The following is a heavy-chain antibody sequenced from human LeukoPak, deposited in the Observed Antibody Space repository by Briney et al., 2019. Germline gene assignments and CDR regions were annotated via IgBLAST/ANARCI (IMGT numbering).Heavy chain of an antibody. CDR2: INHSRYT. CDR3: ARVEGTPS. CDR1: GESFSGYY. J-gene: IGHJ4*02. D-gene: IGHD1-1*01. Sequence: SETLSLTCAVYGESFSGYYWNWVRQPPGKGLEWIGEINHSRYTNYNPSLTSRVSISVDTSKNQFSLKLSSVTAADTAVYYCARVEGTPSWGQGTLVTVSS. V-gene: IGHV4-34*01.